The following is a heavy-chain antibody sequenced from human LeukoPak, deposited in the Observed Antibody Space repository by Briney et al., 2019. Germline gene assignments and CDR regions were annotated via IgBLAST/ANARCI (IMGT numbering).Heavy chain of an antibody. Sequence: GGSLRLSCAASGFTFSSYAMSWVRQAPGKGLEWVSVIYSGGSTYYADSVKGRFTISRDNSKNTLYLQMNSLRAEDTAVYYCARDQYGDYGYWGQGTLVTVSS. CDR1: GFTFSSYA. V-gene: IGHV3-66*01. CDR3: ARDQYGDYGY. J-gene: IGHJ4*02. CDR2: IYSGGST. D-gene: IGHD4-17*01.